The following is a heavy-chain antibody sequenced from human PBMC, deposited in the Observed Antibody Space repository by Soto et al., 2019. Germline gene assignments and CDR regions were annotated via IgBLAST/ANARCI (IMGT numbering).Heavy chain of an antibody. CDR3: AKTATYDYVWGDYRYFFDN. D-gene: IGHD3-16*02. V-gene: IGHV3-23*01. CDR2: ISGGGDRT. J-gene: IGHJ4*02. CDR1: GFPFNTHG. Sequence: LRLSCGASGFPFNTHGMAWVRQAPGKGLEWVSGISGGGDRTQYADGVKGRFTISRDNSKNTVDLQMTSLRAEDTATYYCAKTATYDYVWGDYRYFFDNWGQGTVVTVSS.